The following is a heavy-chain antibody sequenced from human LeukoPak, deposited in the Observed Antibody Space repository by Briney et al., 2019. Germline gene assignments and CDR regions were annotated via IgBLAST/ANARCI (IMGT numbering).Heavy chain of an antibody. CDR1: GYSISTLAN. J-gene: IGHJ4*02. CDR2: ICHGGST. Sequence: SETLSLTCTVSGYSISTLANWGWIRQSPGKGLEWVASICHGGSTYYNPSLRGRVTISMDTSKNQISLKLTSVTAADTAVYYCAREKALIDHYDFTGYDWEYWGQGSLVIVSS. CDR3: AREKALIDHYDFTGYDWEY. D-gene: IGHD3-22*01. V-gene: IGHV4-38-2*02.